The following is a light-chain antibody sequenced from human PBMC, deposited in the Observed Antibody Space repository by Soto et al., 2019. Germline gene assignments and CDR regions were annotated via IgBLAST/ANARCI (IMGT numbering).Light chain of an antibody. CDR1: TLGNKY. V-gene: IGLV3-1*01. CDR2: QDR. J-gene: IGLJ2*01. Sequence: SYELTQPPSVSVSPGQTASITCSGDTLGNKYACWYQQKPGQSPVLVIYQDRKRPSGIPERFSGSNSGNTATLTISGTQAMDEADYYCQVWDSSTVVFGGGTKVTVL. CDR3: QVWDSSTVV.